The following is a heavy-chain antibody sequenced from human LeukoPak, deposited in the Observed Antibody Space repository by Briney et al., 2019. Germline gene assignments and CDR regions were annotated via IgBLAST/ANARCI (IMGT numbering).Heavy chain of an antibody. D-gene: IGHD2-15*01. J-gene: IGHJ4*02. CDR1: GFTFSSYA. CDR2: ISGSGGST. V-gene: IGHV3-23*01. CDR3: AKDLGCSGGSCYPNYFDY. Sequence: PGGSLRLSCAASGFTFSSYAMSWVRQAPGKGLEWVSAISGSGGSTYYADSVKGRFTISRVNSKNTLYLQMNSLRAEDTAVYYCAKDLGCSGGSCYPNYFDYWGQGTLVTVSS.